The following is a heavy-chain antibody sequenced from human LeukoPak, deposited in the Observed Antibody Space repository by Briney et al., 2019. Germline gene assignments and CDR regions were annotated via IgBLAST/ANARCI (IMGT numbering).Heavy chain of an antibody. D-gene: IGHD4-11*01. Sequence: PGGSLRLSCAASGFTFSNYWMYWVRQAPGKGLVWFSRIKPDGSSTSYADSVKGRFTISRDNAKNTLYLQMNSLRAEDTAVYYCATLVTFGAFDVWGQGTVVTVSS. CDR3: ATLVTFGAFDV. CDR1: GFTFSNYW. CDR2: IKPDGSST. V-gene: IGHV3-74*01. J-gene: IGHJ3*01.